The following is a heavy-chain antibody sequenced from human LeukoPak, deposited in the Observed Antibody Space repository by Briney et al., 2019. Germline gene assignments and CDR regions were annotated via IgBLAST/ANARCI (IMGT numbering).Heavy chain of an antibody. CDR3: ARDSHYYDSSGSQFSRLDC. D-gene: IGHD3-22*01. CDR2: MYSGGST. Sequence: PGGSLRLSCAASGFTVSSYYMTWVRQAPGKGLEWVSVMYSGGSTYYADSVKGRVAISRDNSQNTVFLQMNSVRVEDTAVYYCARDSHYYDSSGSQFSRLDCWGQGTLVTVSS. CDR1: GFTVSSYY. V-gene: IGHV3-66*01. J-gene: IGHJ4*02.